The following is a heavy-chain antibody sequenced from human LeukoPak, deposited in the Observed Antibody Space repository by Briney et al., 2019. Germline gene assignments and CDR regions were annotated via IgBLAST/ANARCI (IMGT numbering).Heavy chain of an antibody. D-gene: IGHD3-9*01. J-gene: IGHJ5*02. CDR1: GGSISSHY. CDR3: ARELSGYDILTGYYTGGWFDP. V-gene: IGHV4-59*11. CDR2: IYYSGST. Sequence: SETLSLTCTVSGGSISSHYWSWIRQPPGKGLEWIGYIYYSGSTNYNPSLKSRVTISVDTSKNQFSLKLSSVTAADTAVHYCARELSGYDILTGYYTGGWFDPWGQGTLVTVSS.